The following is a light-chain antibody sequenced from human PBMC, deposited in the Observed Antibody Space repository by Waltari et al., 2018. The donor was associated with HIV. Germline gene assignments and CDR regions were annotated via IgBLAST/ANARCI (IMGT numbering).Light chain of an antibody. CDR2: DVS. CDR3: SSYTTSSPYV. CDR1: SIDFGGYNY. Sequence: QSALTQPAPVPGSPGQPTTIPCTGISIDFGGYNYVPWYQQHPGKAPKLMIYDVSNRPSGFSNRFSGSKSGNTASLTISGLQAEDEADYYCSSYTTSSPYVFGTGTKVTVL. J-gene: IGLJ1*01. V-gene: IGLV2-14*01.